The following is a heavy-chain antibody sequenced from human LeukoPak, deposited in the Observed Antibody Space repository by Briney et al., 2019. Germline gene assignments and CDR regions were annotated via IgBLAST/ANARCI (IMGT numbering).Heavy chain of an antibody. CDR3: ARDRLEAVTDDDYFDY. Sequence: GGPLRLSCAASGFTFSSYALSWVRQAPGKGLEWVSTINGNGGTTYYADSVKGRFTISRDNSKNTVYLQMNSLRAEDTGVYYCARDRLEAVTDDDYFDYWGQGTLVTVSS. D-gene: IGHD2-21*02. CDR1: GFTFSSYA. J-gene: IGHJ4*02. CDR2: INGNGGTT. V-gene: IGHV3-23*01.